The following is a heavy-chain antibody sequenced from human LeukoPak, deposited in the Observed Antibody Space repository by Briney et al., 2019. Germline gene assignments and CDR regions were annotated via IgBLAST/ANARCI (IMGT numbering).Heavy chain of an antibody. CDR3: ASPLMSGSSLGNFQH. Sequence: SETLSLTCTVSGGSISSSSYYWGWIRQPPGRGLEWIGSIYYSGSTYYNPSLKSRVTISVDTSKNQFSLKLSSVTAADTAVYYCASPLMSGSSLGNFQHWGQGTLVTVSS. CDR1: GGSISSSSYY. J-gene: IGHJ1*01. CDR2: IYYSGST. V-gene: IGHV4-39*01. D-gene: IGHD1-26*01.